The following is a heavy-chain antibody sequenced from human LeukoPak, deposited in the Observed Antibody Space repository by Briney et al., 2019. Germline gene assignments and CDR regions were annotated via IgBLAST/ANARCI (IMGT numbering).Heavy chain of an antibody. D-gene: IGHD6-19*01. CDR3: ATSRSSGWPVRYYFDY. Sequence: ASVKVSCKASGYTFTGYYMHWVRQAPGKGLEWMGGFDPEDGETIYAQKFQGRVTMTEDTSTDTAYMELSSLRSEDTAVYYCATSRSSGWPVRYYFDYWGQGTLVTVSS. J-gene: IGHJ4*02. V-gene: IGHV1-24*01. CDR1: GYTFTGYY. CDR2: FDPEDGET.